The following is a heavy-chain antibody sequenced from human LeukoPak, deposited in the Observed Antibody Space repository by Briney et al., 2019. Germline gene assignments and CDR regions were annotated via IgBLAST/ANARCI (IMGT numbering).Heavy chain of an antibody. CDR2: ISSSSSYI. CDR1: GFTFSSYN. V-gene: IGHV3-21*01. Sequence: GGSLRLSCAASGFTFSSYNMNWVRQAPGKGLEWVSSISSSSSYIYYADSVKGRFTISRDNAKNSLYLQMNSLRAEDTAVYYCARQGSGYSPTYYYHVDVWGKGNTVTISS. CDR3: ARQGSGYSPTYYYHVDV. D-gene: IGHD5-18*01. J-gene: IGHJ6*03.